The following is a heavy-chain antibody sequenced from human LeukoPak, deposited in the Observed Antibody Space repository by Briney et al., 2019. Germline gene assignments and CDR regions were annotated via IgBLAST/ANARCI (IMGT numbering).Heavy chain of an antibody. J-gene: IGHJ6*03. Sequence: SETLSLTCTVSGGSISSGSYYWSWIRQPVGKGLEWIGRIYTSGGTNYNPSLKSRVTISVDTFKNQFSLKLSSVTAADTAVYYCASAFYYYYYMDVWGKGTTVTVSS. CDR1: GGSISSGSYY. V-gene: IGHV4-61*02. CDR2: IYTSGGT. CDR3: ASAFYYYYYMDV.